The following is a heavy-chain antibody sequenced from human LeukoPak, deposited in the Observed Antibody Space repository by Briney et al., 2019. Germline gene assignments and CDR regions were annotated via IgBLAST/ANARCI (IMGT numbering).Heavy chain of an antibody. D-gene: IGHD5-18*01. Sequence: SETLSLTCAVSGYSISSNYYWGWIRQPPGQGLAWIGSIYHSGSTYYNSSLKSRVTISIDTSKNQMSLRVSSVTAADTAVYYCARHTYGSDLYYFDYWGQGTPVTVSS. CDR1: GYSISSNYY. J-gene: IGHJ4*02. CDR2: IYHSGST. V-gene: IGHV4-38-2*01. CDR3: ARHTYGSDLYYFDY.